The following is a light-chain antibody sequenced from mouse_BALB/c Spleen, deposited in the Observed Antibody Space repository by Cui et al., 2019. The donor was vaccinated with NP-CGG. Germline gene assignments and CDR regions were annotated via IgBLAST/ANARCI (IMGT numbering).Light chain of an antibody. CDR1: TEAVTTSNY. J-gene: IGLJ1*01. CDR2: GTN. Sequence: QAVVTQESALTTSPGETVTLTCRSSTEAVTTSNYANWVQEKPDHLFTGLIGGTNNRAPGVPARFSGYLIGDKAALTIKGAQTEDEAIYFCALWYSNHWVFGGGTKLTVL. CDR3: ALWYSNHWV. V-gene: IGLV1*01.